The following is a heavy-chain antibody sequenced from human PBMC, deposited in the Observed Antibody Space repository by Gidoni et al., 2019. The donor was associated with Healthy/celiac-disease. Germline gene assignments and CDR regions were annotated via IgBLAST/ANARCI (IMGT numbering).Heavy chain of an antibody. Sequence: QVQLVESGGGVVQPGRSLRLSCAASGFTFSSYGMHWVRQAPGKGLEWVAVIWYDGSNKYYADSVKGRFTISRDNSKNTLYLQMNSLRAEDTAVYYCARDMWFGERYFDYWGQGTLVTVSS. D-gene: IGHD3-10*01. CDR3: ARDMWFGERYFDY. V-gene: IGHV3-33*01. CDR2: IWYDGSNK. CDR1: GFTFSSYG. J-gene: IGHJ4*02.